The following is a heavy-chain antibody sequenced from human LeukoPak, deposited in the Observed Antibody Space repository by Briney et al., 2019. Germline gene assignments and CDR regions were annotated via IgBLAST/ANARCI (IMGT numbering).Heavy chain of an antibody. V-gene: IGHV4-34*01. Sequence: SETLSLTCAVYGGSFSGYYWSWIRQPPGKGLEWIGEVNHSGSTNYNPSLKSRVTISVDTSKNQFSLKLGSVTAADTAVYYCARGATVTWWGQGTLVTVSS. CDR1: GGSFSGYY. CDR2: VNHSGST. D-gene: IGHD4-17*01. J-gene: IGHJ4*02. CDR3: ARGATVTW.